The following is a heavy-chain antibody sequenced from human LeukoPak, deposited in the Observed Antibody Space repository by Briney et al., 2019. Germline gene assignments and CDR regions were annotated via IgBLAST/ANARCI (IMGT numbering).Heavy chain of an antibody. J-gene: IGHJ4*02. CDR3: ATTRSNDFWSGYPDY. Sequence: NLSETLSLTCAVSGYSISSGYYWGWIRQPPGKGLEWIGSIYHSGSTYYNPSLKSRVTISVDTSKNQFSLKLSSVTAAGTTVYYCATTRSNDFWSGYPDYWGQGTLVTVSS. CDR1: GYSISSGYY. D-gene: IGHD3-3*01. V-gene: IGHV4-38-2*01. CDR2: IYHSGST.